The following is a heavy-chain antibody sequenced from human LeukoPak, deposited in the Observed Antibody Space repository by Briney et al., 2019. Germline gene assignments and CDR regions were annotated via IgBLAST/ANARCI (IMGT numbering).Heavy chain of an antibody. V-gene: IGHV3-23*01. J-gene: IGHJ5*02. CDR1: GFTFSNYA. Sequence: GGSLRLSCAASGFTFSNYAMSWVRQAPGKGLEFVSSISGSGSSTYYADSVKGRFTISRDNSKNTLYLQVNSLRAEDTAIYYCAKGGSATITTGGFDPWGQGTLVTVSS. CDR2: ISGSGSST. D-gene: IGHD4-11*01. CDR3: AKGGSATITTGGFDP.